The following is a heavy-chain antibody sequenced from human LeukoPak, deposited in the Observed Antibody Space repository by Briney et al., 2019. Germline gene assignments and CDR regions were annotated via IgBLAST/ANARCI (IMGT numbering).Heavy chain of an antibody. CDR1: GGSSSGYY. CDR2: INHSGST. D-gene: IGHD3-10*01. V-gene: IGHV4-34*01. CDR3: ARGGYYYGSGSYYYRVYYFDY. Sequence: SETLSLTCAVYGGSSSGYYWSWIRQPPGKGLEWIGEINHSGSTNYNPSLKSRVTISVDTSKNQFSLKLSSVTAADTAVYYCARGGYYYGSGSYYYRVYYFDYWGQGTLVTVSS. J-gene: IGHJ4*02.